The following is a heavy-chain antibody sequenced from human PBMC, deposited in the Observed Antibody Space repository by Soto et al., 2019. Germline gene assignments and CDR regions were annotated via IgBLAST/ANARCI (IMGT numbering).Heavy chain of an antibody. J-gene: IGHJ4*02. CDR1: GYTFTSYD. V-gene: IGHV1-8*01. D-gene: IGHD2-2*01. Sequence: ASVKVSCKASGYTFTSYDINWVRQATGQGLEWMGWMNPNSGNTGYAQKFQGRVTMTRNTSISTAYMELSSLRSEATAVYSCVRGRLTKIKKYQLLFWGQGTLVTVS. CDR2: MNPNSGNT. CDR3: VRGRLTKIKKYQLLF.